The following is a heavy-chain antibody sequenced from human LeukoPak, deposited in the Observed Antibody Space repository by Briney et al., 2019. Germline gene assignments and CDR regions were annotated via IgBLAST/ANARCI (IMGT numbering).Heavy chain of an antibody. J-gene: IGHJ4*02. CDR1: GGSFSGYY. V-gene: IGHV4-34*01. D-gene: IGHD4-17*01. Sequence: RLSETLSLTCAVYGGSFSGYYWSWIRQPPGKGLEWIGEINHSGSTNYNPSLKSRVTISVDRSKNQFSLKLSSVTAADTAVYYCAGLYGDYGFFDYWGQGTLVTVSS. CDR3: AGLYGDYGFFDY. CDR2: INHSGST.